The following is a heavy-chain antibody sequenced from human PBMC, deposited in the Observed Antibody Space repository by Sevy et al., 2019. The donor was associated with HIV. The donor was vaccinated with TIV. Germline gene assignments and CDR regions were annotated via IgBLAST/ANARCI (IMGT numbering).Heavy chain of an antibody. CDR3: AGEFHRDGYSYGFYYYYGMDV. CDR2: TYYRSKWYN. D-gene: IGHD5-18*01. CDR1: GDSVSSNSAA. J-gene: IGHJ6*02. V-gene: IGHV6-1*01. Sequence: SQTLSLTCAISGDSVSSNSAAWNWIRQSPSRGLEWLGRTYYRSKWYNDYAVSVKSRITINPDTSKNQFSLQLNSVIPVDTAVYYCAGEFHRDGYSYGFYYYYGMDVWGQGTTVTVSS.